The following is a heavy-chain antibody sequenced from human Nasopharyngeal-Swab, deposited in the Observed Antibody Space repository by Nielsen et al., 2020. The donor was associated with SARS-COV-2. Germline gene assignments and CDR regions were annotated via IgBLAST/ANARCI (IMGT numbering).Heavy chain of an antibody. Sequence: GGSLRLSCEVSGFSVSYNYMSWVRQAPGKGLEWVANIKQDGSEKYYVDSVKGRFTISRDNAKNSLYLQMNSLRAEDTAVYYCARFTRTAAAKYYFDYWGQGTLVTVSS. CDR2: IKQDGSEK. J-gene: IGHJ4*02. D-gene: IGHD6-13*01. CDR1: GFSVSYNY. CDR3: ARFTRTAAAKYYFDY. V-gene: IGHV3-7*01.